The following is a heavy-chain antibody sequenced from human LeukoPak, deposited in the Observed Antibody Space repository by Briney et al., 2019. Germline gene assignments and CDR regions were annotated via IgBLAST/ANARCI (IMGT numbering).Heavy chain of an antibody. Sequence: SETLSLTCTVSGGSISSGGYYWSWIRQHPGKGREGIGYIYYSGSTYYNPSLKSRVTISVDTSKNQFSLKLSSVTAADTAVYYCARDVEGLGDAFDIWGQGTMVTVSS. CDR1: GGSISSGGYY. J-gene: IGHJ3*02. D-gene: IGHD5-24*01. CDR2: IYYSGST. V-gene: IGHV4-31*03. CDR3: ARDVEGLGDAFDI.